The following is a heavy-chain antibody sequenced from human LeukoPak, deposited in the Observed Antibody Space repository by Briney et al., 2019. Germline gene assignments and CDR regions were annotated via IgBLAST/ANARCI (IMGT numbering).Heavy chain of an antibody. J-gene: IGHJ4*02. CDR2: IYPGDSDT. D-gene: IGHD2-2*01. V-gene: IGHV5-51*01. Sequence: GESLKISCKGSGYSFTSYWIGWVRQMPGKGLEWRGIIYPGDSDTRYSPSFQGQVTISADKSISTAYLQWSSLKASDTAMYYCARLGHCSSTSCYQYDYWGQGTLVTVSS. CDR3: ARLGHCSSTSCYQYDY. CDR1: GYSFTSYW.